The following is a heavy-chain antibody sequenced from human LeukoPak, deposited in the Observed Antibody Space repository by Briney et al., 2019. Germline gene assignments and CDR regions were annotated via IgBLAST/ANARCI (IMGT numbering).Heavy chain of an antibody. D-gene: IGHD1-26*01. J-gene: IGHJ4*02. CDR2: ISYDGSNK. CDR3: AKDLLVGATIGGPDY. V-gene: IGHV3-30*18. CDR1: GFTFSSYG. Sequence: GGSLRLSCAASGFTFSSYGIYWVRQAPGKGLEWVALISYDGSNKYYADSVRGQFTISRDNSKNTLYLQMNSLRAEDTAVYYCAKDLLVGATIGGPDYWGQGTLVTVSS.